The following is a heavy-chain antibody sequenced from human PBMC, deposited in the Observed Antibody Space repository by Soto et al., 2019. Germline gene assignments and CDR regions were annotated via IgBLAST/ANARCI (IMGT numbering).Heavy chain of an antibody. Sequence: VQLLESGGGLVQPGGSLRLSCAASGFTFSNYGLSWVRLAPGKGPEWVSTITNTGGTTDYADSVKGRFTISRDNSKNTLYLQINSLRAEDTAVYYCAKMTGVPDFWGQGTLVTVSS. CDR1: GFTFSNYG. CDR3: AKMTGVPDF. V-gene: IGHV3-23*01. J-gene: IGHJ4*02. CDR2: ITNTGGTT. D-gene: IGHD3-10*01.